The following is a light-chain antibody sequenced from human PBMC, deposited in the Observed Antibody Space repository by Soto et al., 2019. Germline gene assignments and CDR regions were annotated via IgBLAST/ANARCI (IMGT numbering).Light chain of an antibody. CDR3: SSYTSSSTLYV. CDR1: SXDVGGYNY. Sequence: QSALXQPASXSGSPXXSITISXXGTSXDVGGYNYVSWYQQHPGKAPKXXXXXVSNRPSGVSNRFSGSKSGNTASLTISGLQAEDEADYYCSSYTSSSTLYVFGTGTKLTVL. V-gene: IGLV2-14*01. CDR2: XVS. J-gene: IGLJ1*01.